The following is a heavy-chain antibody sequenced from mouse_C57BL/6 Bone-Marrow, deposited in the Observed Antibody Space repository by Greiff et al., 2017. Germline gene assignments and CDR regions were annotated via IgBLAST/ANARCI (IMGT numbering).Heavy chain of an antibody. Sequence: EVQLQESGGGLVKPGGSLKLSCAASGFTFSSYTMSWVRQTPEKRLEWVATISGGGGNTYYPDSVKGRFTISRYNAKNTLYLQMRSLRSEDTALYYCAGRGYYDYAAWFAYWGQGTLVTVSA. V-gene: IGHV5-9*01. CDR2: ISGGGGNT. CDR3: AGRGYYDYAAWFAY. CDR1: GFTFSSYT. D-gene: IGHD2-4*01. J-gene: IGHJ3*01.